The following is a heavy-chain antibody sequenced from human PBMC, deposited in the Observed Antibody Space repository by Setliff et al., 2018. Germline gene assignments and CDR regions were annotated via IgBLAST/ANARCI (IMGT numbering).Heavy chain of an antibody. D-gene: IGHD2-21*02. V-gene: IGHV1-69*13. CDR2: IIPIFGTA. J-gene: IGHJ4*02. Sequence: SVKVSCKASGGTFSSYAISWVRQAPGQGLEWMGGIIPIFGTANYAQKFQGRVTITADESTSTAYMELSSLRSEDTAVYYCARARYCGGDCSAYYFDYWGQGTLVTVPQ. CDR1: GGTFSSYA. CDR3: ARARYCGGDCSAYYFDY.